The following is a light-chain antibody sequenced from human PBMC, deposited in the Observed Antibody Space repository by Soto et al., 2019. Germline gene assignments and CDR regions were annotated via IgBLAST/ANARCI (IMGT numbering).Light chain of an antibody. J-gene: IGLJ2*01. V-gene: IGLV1-40*01. CDR3: QSYDSSLNGVI. Sequence: QSVLTQPPSVSGAPGQRVTISCTGSSSNIGAGYDVHWYQQLPGTAPKLLIYGNSNRPSGVPDRFSGSKSGTSASLAITGLQAEDEADYYCQSYDSSLNGVIFGGGNQLTVL. CDR2: GNS. CDR1: SSNIGAGYD.